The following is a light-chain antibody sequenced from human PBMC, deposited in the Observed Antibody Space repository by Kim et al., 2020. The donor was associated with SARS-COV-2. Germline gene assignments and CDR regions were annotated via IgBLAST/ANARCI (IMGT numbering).Light chain of an antibody. CDR2: DAS. J-gene: IGKJ4*01. CDR1: QTVTSY. CDR3: QPRSNWPLT. V-gene: IGKV3-11*01. Sequence: EIVLTQSPATMSLSPGERATLSCSASQTVTSYLAWYQQKPGQAPRLLIYDASNRATGIPARFSGSGSGTDFTLTISSLEPEDFAVYYCQPRSNWPLTFGGGTKVDIK.